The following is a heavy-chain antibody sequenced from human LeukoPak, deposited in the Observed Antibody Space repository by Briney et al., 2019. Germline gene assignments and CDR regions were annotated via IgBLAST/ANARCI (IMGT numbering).Heavy chain of an antibody. D-gene: IGHD1-14*01. J-gene: IGHJ4*02. V-gene: IGHV3-48*02. CDR2: ISSSSSTI. CDR1: GFTFGDSA. CDR3: ARETPEYD. Sequence: GGSLRLSCTGSGFTFGDSAMNWVRQAPGKGLEWVSYISSSSSTIYYADSVKGRFTISRDNAKNSLYLQMNSLRDEDTAVYYCARETPEYDWGQGTLVTVSS.